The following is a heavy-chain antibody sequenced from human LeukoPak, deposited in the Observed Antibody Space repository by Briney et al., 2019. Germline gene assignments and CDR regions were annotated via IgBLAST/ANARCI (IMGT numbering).Heavy chain of an antibody. D-gene: IGHD3-10*01. CDR3: ARSGLARLHRPGYFQH. J-gene: IGHJ1*01. Sequence: PGGSLRLSCAASGFTFSSYAMSWVRQAPGKGLEWVANIKQDGSEKYYVDSVKGRFTISRDNAKNSLYLQMNSLRAEDTAVYYCARSGLARLHRPGYFQHWGQGTLVTVSS. CDR1: GFTFSSYA. V-gene: IGHV3-7*01. CDR2: IKQDGSEK.